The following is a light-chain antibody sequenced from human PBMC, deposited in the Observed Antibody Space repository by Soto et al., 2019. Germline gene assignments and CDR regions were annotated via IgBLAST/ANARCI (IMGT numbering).Light chain of an antibody. V-gene: IGLV3-21*02. Sequence: SYELTQPPSVSVAPGQTATLTCGGNNLGIKSVQWYQQKPGQAPVLAVHDEGDPPSGIPERVSGSNSGNTATLTISRVEAGDEADYYCQVWDSSSDHPVFGGGNKVAVL. CDR1: NLGIKS. CDR2: DEG. CDR3: QVWDSSSDHPV. J-gene: IGLJ3*02.